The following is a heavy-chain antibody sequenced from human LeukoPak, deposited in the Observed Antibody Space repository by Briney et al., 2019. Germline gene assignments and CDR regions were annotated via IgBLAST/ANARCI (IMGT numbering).Heavy chain of an antibody. CDR2: MNPNSGNT. CDR3: ARDMNYDFWSGYYDYYYYYGMDV. D-gene: IGHD3-3*01. Sequence: ASVKVSCKASGYTFTSYDIHWVRQATGQGLEWMGWMNPNSGNTGYAQKFQGRVTMTRNTSISTAYMELSSLRPEDTAVYYCARDMNYDFWSGYYDYYYYYGMDVWGQGTTVTVSS. CDR1: GYTFTSYD. V-gene: IGHV1-8*01. J-gene: IGHJ6*02.